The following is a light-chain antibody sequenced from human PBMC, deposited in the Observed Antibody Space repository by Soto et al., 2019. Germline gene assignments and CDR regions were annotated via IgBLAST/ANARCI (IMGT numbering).Light chain of an antibody. CDR1: SSDVGGYNY. V-gene: IGLV2-8*01. J-gene: IGLJ3*02. CDR3: ISYAGSNTWV. CDR2: EVS. Sequence: QSALTQPPSASGSPGQSVTISCTGTSSDVGGYNYVSWYQQHPGKAPKLMIYEVSKRPSGVPDRFSGSKSGNTASLTVSGLQAEDEADYYCISYAGSNTWVFGGGTKPTVL.